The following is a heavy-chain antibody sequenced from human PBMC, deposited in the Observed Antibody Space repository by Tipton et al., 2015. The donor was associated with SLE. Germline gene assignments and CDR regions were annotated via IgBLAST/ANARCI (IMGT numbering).Heavy chain of an antibody. J-gene: IGHJ6*02. CDR3: ARSPYSNYDRYYYGMDV. CDR2: IYYSGST. V-gene: IGHV4-61*01. D-gene: IGHD4-11*01. Sequence: TLSLTCTVSGGSVSSGSYYWSWIRQPPGKGLEWIGYIYYSGSTNYNPSLKSRVTISVDTSTNQFSLKLSSVTAADTAVYYCARSPYSNYDRYYYGMDVWGQGTTVTVAS. CDR1: GGSVSSGSYY.